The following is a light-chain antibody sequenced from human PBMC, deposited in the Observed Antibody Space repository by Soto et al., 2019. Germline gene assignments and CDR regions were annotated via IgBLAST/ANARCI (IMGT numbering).Light chain of an antibody. CDR3: QQYGRSPLT. CDR1: QSVSSSY. Sequence: EIVLTQSPGTLSLSPGERATLSCRASQSVSSSYLAWYQQKPGQAPRLLISGASSRATGIPDRFSGSGSGTDSTLTISRLEPEDFAVYYCQQYGRSPLTFGGGTKVEIK. CDR2: GAS. J-gene: IGKJ4*01. V-gene: IGKV3-20*01.